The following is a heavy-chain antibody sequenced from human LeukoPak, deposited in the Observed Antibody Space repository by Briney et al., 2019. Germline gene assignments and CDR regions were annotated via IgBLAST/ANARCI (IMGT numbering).Heavy chain of an antibody. CDR3: ARAYCGADCYRSPFDD. Sequence: QPGGSLRLSCAASGFTFRNYWMHWVRQAPGEGLVWVSRINSDGSTAIYADSVKGRFTISRDNAKNTLYLQMNSLRVEDTALYYCARAYCGADCYRSPFDDWGQGTLVTVSS. D-gene: IGHD2-21*02. CDR2: INSDGSTA. CDR1: GFTFRNYW. V-gene: IGHV3-74*01. J-gene: IGHJ4*02.